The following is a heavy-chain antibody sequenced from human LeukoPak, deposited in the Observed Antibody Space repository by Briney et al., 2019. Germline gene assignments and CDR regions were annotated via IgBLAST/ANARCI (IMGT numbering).Heavy chain of an antibody. CDR3: AKGSVLHYYYGMDV. J-gene: IGHJ6*02. D-gene: IGHD3-10*02. Sequence: PGGSLRLSCAASGFTFSSYGMHWVRQAPGKGLEWVAVMSYDGSNKYYADSVKGRFTISRDNSKNTLYLQMNSLRAEDTAVYYCAKGSVLHYYYGMDVWGQGTTVTVSS. CDR1: GFTFSSYG. CDR2: MSYDGSNK. V-gene: IGHV3-30*18.